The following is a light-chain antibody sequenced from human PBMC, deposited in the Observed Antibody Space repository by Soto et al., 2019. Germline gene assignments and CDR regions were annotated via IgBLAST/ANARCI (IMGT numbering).Light chain of an antibody. Sequence: EIVLTQSPGTLSLSPGERATLSCRASQSLSHYFVAWYQQKPGQAPSLRIYSSSTRATGIPARFSGNGSGTAFPHTISRVEPEDRALYFWRHYDTSNMYTFGQGTKLEI. J-gene: IGKJ2*01. CDR1: QSLSHYF. V-gene: IGKV3-20*01. CDR2: SSS. CDR3: RHYDTSNMYT.